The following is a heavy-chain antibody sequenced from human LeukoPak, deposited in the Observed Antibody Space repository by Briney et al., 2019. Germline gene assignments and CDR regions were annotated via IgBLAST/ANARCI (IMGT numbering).Heavy chain of an antibody. Sequence: SVKVSCKASGGTFSSYAISWVRQAPGQGLEWMGGIIPIFGTANYAQKFQGRVTITTDESTSTAYMELSSLRSEDTAVYYCARGYDFWSGYYYFDYWGQGTLVTVSS. V-gene: IGHV1-69*05. CDR3: ARGYDFWSGYYYFDY. CDR1: GGTFSSYA. D-gene: IGHD3-3*01. CDR2: IIPIFGTA. J-gene: IGHJ4*02.